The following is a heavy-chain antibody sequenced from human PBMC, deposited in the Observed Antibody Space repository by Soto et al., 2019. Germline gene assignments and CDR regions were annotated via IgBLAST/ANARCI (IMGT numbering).Heavy chain of an antibody. CDR3: AGTAVGANWFDP. J-gene: IGHJ5*02. CDR2: ISWDGGST. V-gene: IGHV3-43*01. Sequence: GGSLRLSCAASGFTFDDYTMHWVRQAPGKGLEWVSLISWDGGSTYYADSVKGRFTISRDNSKNSLYLQMNSLRTEDTALYYCAGTAVGANWFDPWGQGTLVTVSS. D-gene: IGHD1-26*01. CDR1: GFTFDDYT.